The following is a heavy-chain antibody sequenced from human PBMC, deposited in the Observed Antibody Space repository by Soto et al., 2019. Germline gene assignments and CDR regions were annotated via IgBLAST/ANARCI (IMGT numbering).Heavy chain of an antibody. D-gene: IGHD6-19*01. CDR2: IYHSGST. J-gene: IGHJ4*02. V-gene: IGHV4-4*02. CDR3: ARRDRPGIAVSGGFDY. CDR1: SGSISSYNW. Sequence: QVQLQESGPGLVKPSGTLSLTCAVSSGSISSYNWWSWVRQPPGKGLEWIGEIYHSGSTHYNPSLMRRVTISVDKPKNQFSLRLSSVTAADTAVYYCARRDRPGIAVSGGFDYWGQGTLVTVSS.